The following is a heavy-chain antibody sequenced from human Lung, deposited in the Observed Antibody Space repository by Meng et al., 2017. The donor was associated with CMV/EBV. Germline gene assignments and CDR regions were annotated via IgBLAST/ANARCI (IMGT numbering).Heavy chain of an antibody. Sequence: ASVKVSCKASGYTFTSYDINWVRQATGQGLEWMGWMNPNSGNTGYAQKFQGRVTMTRNTSISTAYMELSSVTAADTAVYYCARGSGFLELPQNWGQGTLVXVSS. CDR1: GYTFTSYD. D-gene: IGHD3-3*01. V-gene: IGHV1-8*01. J-gene: IGHJ4*02. CDR2: MNPNSGNT. CDR3: ARGSGFLELPQN.